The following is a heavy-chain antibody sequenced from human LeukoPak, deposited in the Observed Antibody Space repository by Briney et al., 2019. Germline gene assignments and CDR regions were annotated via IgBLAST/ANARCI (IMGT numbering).Heavy chain of an antibody. CDR3: ARAYEFWFDP. CDR2: IYYSGST. V-gene: IGHV4-59*01. D-gene: IGHD3-10*01. CDR1: GGSISSYY. J-gene: IGHJ5*02. Sequence: SETLSLTCTVSGGSISSYYWSWIRQPPGKGLEWIGYIYYSGSTNYNPSLKSRVTISVDTSKNQFSLKLSSVTAADTAVYYCARAYEFWFDPWGEGTLVTVSS.